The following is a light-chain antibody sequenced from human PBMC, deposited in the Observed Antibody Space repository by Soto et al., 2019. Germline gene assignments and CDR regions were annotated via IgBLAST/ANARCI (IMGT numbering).Light chain of an antibody. CDR3: HQYDTIVQT. CDR1: QSVRNSL. CDR2: DAS. Sequence: EIVLTQSPGTLSLSPGERATLSCRASQSVRNSLLALYQQKPGQPPRLLIYDASTRATATPERLSGSGSGTDFTLTISRLEPEDFAVYYCHQYDTIVQTFGQGTKVDIK. J-gene: IGKJ1*01. V-gene: IGKV3-20*01.